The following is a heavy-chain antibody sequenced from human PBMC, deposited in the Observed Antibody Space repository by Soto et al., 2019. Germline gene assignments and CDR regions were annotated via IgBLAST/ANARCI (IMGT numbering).Heavy chain of an antibody. CDR2: ISGSGGKA. J-gene: IGHJ4*02. CDR1: GFNFDTYMMSRFS. D-gene: IGHD6-19*01. Sequence: EVQLLESGGGLVQPGGSLRLSCEASGFNFDTYMMSRFSMSWVRQAPGKGLEWVSSISGSGGKAYYAESVKGRFIISRDNSRNMLYLQMNSLSAEDTAFYYCGKDRGGFAGGWEYFDYWGQGALVTVSS. CDR3: GKDRGGFAGGWEYFDY. V-gene: IGHV3-23*01.